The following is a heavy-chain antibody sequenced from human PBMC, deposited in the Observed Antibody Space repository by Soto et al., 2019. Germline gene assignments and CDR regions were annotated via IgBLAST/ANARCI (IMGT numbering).Heavy chain of an antibody. CDR2: INHSGST. CDR3: ARGVGSSWPNWFDP. D-gene: IGHD6-13*01. J-gene: IGHJ5*02. V-gene: IGHV4-34*01. CDR1: GGSISSYY. Sequence: TSETLSLTCTVSGGSISSYYWSWIRQPPGKGLEWIGEINHSGSTNYNPSLKSRVTISVDTSKNQFSLKLSSVTAADTAVYYCARGVGSSWPNWFDPWGQGTLVTVSS.